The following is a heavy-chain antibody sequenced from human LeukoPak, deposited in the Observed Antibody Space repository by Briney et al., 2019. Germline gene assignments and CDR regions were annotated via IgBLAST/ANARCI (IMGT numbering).Heavy chain of an antibody. V-gene: IGHV3-66*01. CDR3: AKVEFSSSPPQYYFDY. CDR2: IYSGGST. Sequence: PGGSLRLSCAASGFTVSSNYMSWVRQAPGKGLEWVSVIYSGGSTYYADSVKGRFTISRDNSKNTLYLQMNSLRAEDTAVYYCAKVEFSSSPPQYYFDYWGQGTLVTVSS. D-gene: IGHD6-13*01. J-gene: IGHJ4*02. CDR1: GFTVSSNY.